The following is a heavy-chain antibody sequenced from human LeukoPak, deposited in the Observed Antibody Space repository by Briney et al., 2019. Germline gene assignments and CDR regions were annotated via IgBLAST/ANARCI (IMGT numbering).Heavy chain of an antibody. CDR1: GGSISSYY. J-gene: IGHJ3*02. V-gene: IGHV4-4*07. D-gene: IGHD2-2*01. CDR2: IYTSGST. Sequence: SETLSLTCTVSGGSISSYYWSWIRQPAGKGLEWIGRIYTSGSTNYNPSLKSRVTISVDTSKNQFSLKLSSVTAADTAVYYCARIGYCSSTSCYLYAFDIWGQGTMVTVSS. CDR3: ARIGYCSSTSCYLYAFDI.